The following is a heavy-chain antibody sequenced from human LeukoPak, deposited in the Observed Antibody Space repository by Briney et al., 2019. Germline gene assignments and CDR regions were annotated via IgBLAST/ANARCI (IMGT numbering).Heavy chain of an antibody. CDR2: ISSSSSYI. J-gene: IGHJ1*01. D-gene: IGHD3-22*01. CDR1: GFTFSSYR. CDR3: ARDYYDSSGYYYSSYFQH. Sequence: GGSLRLSCAASGFTFSSYRMNWVRHAPGKGLEWVSCISSSSSYIYYADSVKGRFTISRDNAKNSLYLQMNSLRAEDTAVYYCARDYYDSSGYYYSSYFQHWGQGTLVTVSS. V-gene: IGHV3-21*01.